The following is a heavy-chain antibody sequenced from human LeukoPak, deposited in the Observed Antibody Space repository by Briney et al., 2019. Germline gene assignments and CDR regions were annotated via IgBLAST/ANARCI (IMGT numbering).Heavy chain of an antibody. CDR3: ARSTLMVRGVITQFDY. CDR1: GYSISSGYY. CDR2: IYHSGST. V-gene: IGHV4-38-2*02. Sequence: SETLSLTCTVSGYSISSGYYWGWIRQPPGKGLEWIGSIYHSGSTYYNPSLKSRVTISVDTSKNQFSLKLSSVTAADTAVYYCARSTLMVRGVITQFDYWGQGTLVTVSS. J-gene: IGHJ4*02. D-gene: IGHD3-10*01.